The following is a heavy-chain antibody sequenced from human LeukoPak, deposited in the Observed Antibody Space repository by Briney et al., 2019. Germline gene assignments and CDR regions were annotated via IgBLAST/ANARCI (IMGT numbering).Heavy chain of an antibody. V-gene: IGHV3-21*01. Sequence: GGSLRLSCAASGFIFSSYSINWVRQAPGKGLEWVSSISSSSSYIYYADSVKGRFTISRDNAKNSVYLQMNSLRVEDTAVYYCARGRGSYSYWGQGTLVTVSS. D-gene: IGHD1-26*01. CDR1: GFIFSSYS. J-gene: IGHJ4*02. CDR3: ARGRGSYSY. CDR2: ISSSSSYI.